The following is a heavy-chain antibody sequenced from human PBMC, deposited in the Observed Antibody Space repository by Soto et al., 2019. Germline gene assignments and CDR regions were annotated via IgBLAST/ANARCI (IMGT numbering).Heavy chain of an antibody. J-gene: IGHJ3*02. D-gene: IGHD3-16*02. CDR2: MYYGGST. Sequence: QVQLQESGPGLVKPSETLSLTCSVSGGSITKYYCNWIRQPPGKGLEWIGNMYYGGSTNYSPSFKGSVAVSVGTSRNQFSLKLSSATAADMSVYYWASALYDYRWLSYRPDVFDMWGQGTMVT. CDR3: ASALYDYRWLSYRPDVFDM. V-gene: IGHV4-59*12. CDR1: GGSITKYY.